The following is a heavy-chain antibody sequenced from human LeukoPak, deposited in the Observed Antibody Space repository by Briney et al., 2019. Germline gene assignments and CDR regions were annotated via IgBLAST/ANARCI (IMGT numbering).Heavy chain of an antibody. CDR1: GYTFTGYY. Sequence: ASVEVSCKASGYTFTGYYMHWVRQAPGQGLEWMGWINPNSGGTNYAQKFQGRVTMTRDTSISTAYMELSRLRSDDTAVYYCASIGTDYGDYIGSETPEFDYWGQGTLVTVSS. CDR3: ASIGTDYGDYIGSETPEFDY. D-gene: IGHD4-17*01. CDR2: INPNSGGT. J-gene: IGHJ4*02. V-gene: IGHV1-2*02.